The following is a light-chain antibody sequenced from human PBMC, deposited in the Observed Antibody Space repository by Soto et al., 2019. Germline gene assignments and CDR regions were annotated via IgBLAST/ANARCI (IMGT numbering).Light chain of an antibody. CDR2: DAS. CDR3: QQFSSYPLT. CDR1: QSVGSKY. V-gene: IGKV3-20*01. Sequence: IVLTQSPGTLSLSPGERATLSCRASQSVGSKYLAWYQQKPGQAPRLLIYDASSRATGIPDRFSGGGSGADFTLTISRLEPEDFAVYYCQQFSSYPLTFGGGTKVDIK. J-gene: IGKJ4*01.